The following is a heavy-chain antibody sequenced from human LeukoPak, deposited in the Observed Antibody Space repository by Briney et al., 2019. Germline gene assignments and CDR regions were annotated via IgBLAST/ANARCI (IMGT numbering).Heavy chain of an antibody. CDR3: AKEIAVGATIDY. J-gene: IGHJ4*02. V-gene: IGHV3-21*01. D-gene: IGHD1-26*01. CDR1: GFTFSSYG. CDR2: ISSSSSYI. Sequence: GRSLRLSCAASGFTFSSYGMHWVRQAPGKGLEWVSSISSSSSYIYYADSVKGRFTISRDNAKNSLYLQMNSLRAEDTAVYYCAKEIAVGATIDYWGQGTLVTVSS.